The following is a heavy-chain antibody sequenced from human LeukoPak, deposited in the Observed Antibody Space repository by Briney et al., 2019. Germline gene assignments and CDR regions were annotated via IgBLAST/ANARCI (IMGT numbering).Heavy chain of an antibody. Sequence: GGSLRLSCAASGFTFSSYDMHWVRQATGKGLEWVSAIGTAGDTYYPGSAKGRFTISRENAKNSLYLQMNSQRAGDTGVYDCARADSGSYLVNWGQGTLVTVSS. V-gene: IGHV3-13*01. CDR3: ARADSGSYLVN. D-gene: IGHD1-26*01. CDR2: IGTAGDT. J-gene: IGHJ4*02. CDR1: GFTFSSYD.